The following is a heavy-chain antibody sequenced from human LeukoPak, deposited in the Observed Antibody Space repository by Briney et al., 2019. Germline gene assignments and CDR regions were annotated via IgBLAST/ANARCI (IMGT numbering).Heavy chain of an antibody. Sequence: PSETLSLTCTVSGGSISSYYWSWIRQPAGKGLEWIGRIYTSGSTNYNPSLKSRVTMSVDTSKNQFSLKLSSLTPAHTAVYYSAGSVCFDFYDYWGQGTLVTVSS. CDR3: AGSVCFDFYDY. CDR2: IYTSGST. V-gene: IGHV4-4*07. J-gene: IGHJ4*02. CDR1: GGSISSYY. D-gene: IGHD2-21*01.